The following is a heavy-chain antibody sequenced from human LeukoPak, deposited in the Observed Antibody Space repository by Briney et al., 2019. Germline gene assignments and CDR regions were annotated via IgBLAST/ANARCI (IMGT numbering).Heavy chain of an antibody. J-gene: IGHJ4*02. CDR2: IYHDGSNK. D-gene: IGHD6-19*01. Sequence: GGSLRLSCAASGFTFSSYDMHWVRQAPGQGLEWVGVIYHDGSNKCYADSVKGRFTISRDNSKSTVYLEMNSLRAEDTAVYYCARDLRAEQWLAKGGLDYWGQGTLVTVSS. V-gene: IGHV3-30-3*01. CDR1: GFTFSSYD. CDR3: ARDLRAEQWLAKGGLDY.